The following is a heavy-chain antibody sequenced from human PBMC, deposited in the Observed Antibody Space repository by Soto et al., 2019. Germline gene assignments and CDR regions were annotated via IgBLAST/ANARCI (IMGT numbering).Heavy chain of an antibody. J-gene: IGHJ4*02. D-gene: IGHD3-22*01. CDR2: ISGSGGST. V-gene: IGHV3-23*01. Sequence: EVQLLESGGGLVQPGGSLRLSCAASGFTFSSYAMSWVRQAPGKGLEWVSAISGSGGSTYYADSVKGRFTISRDNSKNTLYLQMNSLRAEDTAVYYCAKDAGYYYDSSGQLYFDYWGQGTLVTVSS. CDR1: GFTFSSYA. CDR3: AKDAGYYYDSSGQLYFDY.